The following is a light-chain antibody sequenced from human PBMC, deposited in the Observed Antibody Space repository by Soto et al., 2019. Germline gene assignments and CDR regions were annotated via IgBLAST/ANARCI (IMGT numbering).Light chain of an antibody. Sequence: DIQMTQSPSSLSAFVGDRVTITCRASQDIGNDLGWYQQKPGKAPNRLIYAASSLQSGVPSRFSGSGSGTEFTLTISSLQPEDFATYYCLQHNSYPRAFGQGTNVEIK. CDR3: LQHNSYPRA. J-gene: IGKJ1*01. V-gene: IGKV1-17*01. CDR2: AAS. CDR1: QDIGND.